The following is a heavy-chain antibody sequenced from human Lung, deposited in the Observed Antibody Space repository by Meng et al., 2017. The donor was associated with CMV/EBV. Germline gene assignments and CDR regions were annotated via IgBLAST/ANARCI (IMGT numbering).Heavy chain of an antibody. CDR2: INANSGAT. Sequence: GYTFIGYYMHWVRQAPGQGLEWMGWINANSGATNYAQKFQGRVTMTRDTSITTAYMELSRLRSDDTALYYCARFNAIFYDSSGHYYDHWGQGTLVTVSS. CDR1: GYTFIGYY. CDR3: ARFNAIFYDSSGHYYDH. D-gene: IGHD3-22*01. J-gene: IGHJ4*02. V-gene: IGHV1-2*02.